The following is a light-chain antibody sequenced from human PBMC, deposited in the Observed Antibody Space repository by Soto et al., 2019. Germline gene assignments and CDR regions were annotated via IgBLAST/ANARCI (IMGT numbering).Light chain of an antibody. V-gene: IGKV3-20*01. CDR1: QSVSSSY. CDR3: QQYGSSPLA. Sequence: EIVLTQSPGTLSLSPGERATLSCRASQSVSSSYFAWYQQKPGQAHGLLIYGASSRATGIPDRFSGSGSGTDFTLTIRRLEPEDFAVYSCQQYGSSPLAFGQGPRLEI. J-gene: IGKJ5*01. CDR2: GAS.